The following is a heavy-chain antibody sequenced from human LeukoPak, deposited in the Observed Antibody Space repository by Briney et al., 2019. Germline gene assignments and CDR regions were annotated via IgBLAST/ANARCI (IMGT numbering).Heavy chain of an antibody. CDR1: GFTFSSYA. D-gene: IGHD3-10*01. CDR3: AKGMVRGVIMAYFDY. V-gene: IGHV3-23*01. CDR2: ISGSGGST. J-gene: IGHJ4*02. Sequence: PGGSLRLSCAASGFTFSSYAMSWVRQAPGKGLEWVSAISGSGGSTYYADSVKGRFTISRDNSKNTLYLQMNSLRAEDTAVYYCAKGMVRGVIMAYFDYWGQGTLVTVSS.